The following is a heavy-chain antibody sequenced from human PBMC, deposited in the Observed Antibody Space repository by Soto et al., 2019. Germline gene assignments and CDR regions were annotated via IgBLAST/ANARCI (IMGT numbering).Heavy chain of an antibody. CDR3: AGGGNLKAGYWYFDL. D-gene: IGHD2-15*01. J-gene: IGHJ2*01. V-gene: IGHV4-31*03. CDR1: GGSISSGGYY. CDR2: IYYSGST. Sequence: QVQLQESGPGLVKPSQTLSLTCTVSGGSISSGGYYWSWIRQHPGKGLEWVGYIYYSGSTYYNPSLKSRVTVSVDTSKNQVSRKLSSVTAADTAVEYCAGGGNLKAGYWYFDLWGRGTLVTVSS.